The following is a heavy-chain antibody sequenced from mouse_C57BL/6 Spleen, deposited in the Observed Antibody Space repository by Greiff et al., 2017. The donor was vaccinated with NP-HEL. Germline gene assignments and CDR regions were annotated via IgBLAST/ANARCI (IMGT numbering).Heavy chain of an antibody. Sequence: EVNVVESGGGLVKPGGSLKLSCAASGFTFSDYGMHWVRQAPEKGLEWVAYISSGSSTIYYADTVKGRFTISRDNAKNTMFLQMTSLRSEDTAMYYCARLRYYYAMDYWGQGTSVTVSS. D-gene: IGHD1-1*01. V-gene: IGHV5-17*01. CDR1: GFTFSDYG. CDR2: ISSGSSTI. J-gene: IGHJ4*01. CDR3: ARLRYYYAMDY.